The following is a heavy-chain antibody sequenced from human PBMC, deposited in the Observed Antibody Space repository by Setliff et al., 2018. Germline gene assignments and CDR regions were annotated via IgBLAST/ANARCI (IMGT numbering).Heavy chain of an antibody. J-gene: IGHJ1*01. Sequence: TGESLKLSCKGSGYSFTTYWIGWVRQMPGKGLEWMGIIYPGDSDTRYSPSFQGQVTISADKSISTAYLQLSSLKASDTAIYYCARRTVTAEYFQHWGHGTLVTVSS. CDR2: IYPGDSDT. D-gene: IGHD4-17*01. CDR1: GYSFTTYW. V-gene: IGHV5-51*01. CDR3: ARRTVTAEYFQH.